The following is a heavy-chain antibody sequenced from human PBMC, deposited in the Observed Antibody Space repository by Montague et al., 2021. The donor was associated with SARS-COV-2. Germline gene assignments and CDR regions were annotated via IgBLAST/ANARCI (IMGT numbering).Heavy chain of an antibody. Sequence: SETLSLTCAVYGGSFSGYYWSWIRQPPGKGLEWIGEINHSGSTNYNPSLKSRVTISVDTSKNQFSLTPSSVTAADTAVYYCARLRFWAVAGKGGIDYWGQGTLVTVSS. D-gene: IGHD6-19*01. CDR1: GGSFSGYY. J-gene: IGHJ4*02. CDR3: ARLRFWAVAGKGGIDY. V-gene: IGHV4-34*01. CDR2: INHSGST.